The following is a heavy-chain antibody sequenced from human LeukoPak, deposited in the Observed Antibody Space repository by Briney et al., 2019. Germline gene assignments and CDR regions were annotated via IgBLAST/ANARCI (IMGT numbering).Heavy chain of an antibody. V-gene: IGHV1-69*05. J-gene: IGHJ3*02. Sequence: AAVKVSCKASGGTFSSYAISGVRQAPGQGLEWMGGIIPIFGTANYAQKFQGRVTITTDESTSTAYMELSSLRSEDTAVYYCARDRGTTFDAFDIWGQGTMVTVSS. CDR2: IIPIFGTA. D-gene: IGHD1-14*01. CDR3: ARDRGTTFDAFDI. CDR1: GGTFSSYA.